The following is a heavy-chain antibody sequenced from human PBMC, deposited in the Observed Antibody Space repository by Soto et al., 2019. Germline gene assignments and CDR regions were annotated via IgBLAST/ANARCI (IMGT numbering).Heavy chain of an antibody. CDR1: GFTVSSKY. D-gene: IGHD3-10*01. Sequence: GGSLRLSCAASGFTVSSKYMSWVRQAPGKGLEWVSLIQSGGSTFYADSVKGRFTISRDTSKSTLYLQMNSLRAEDTAVYYSGSTNYNPSLKSRVTISVDTSKNQFSLKLSSLTAADTAVYYCARRKEGTDCSSTSCRGFYYYYYMDVWGKGTTVTVSS. V-gene: IGHV3-66*01. CDR2: IQSGGST. CDR3: GSTNYNPSLKSRVTISVDTSKNQFSLKLSSLTAADTAVYYCARRKEGTDCSSTSCRGFYYYYYMDV. J-gene: IGHJ6*03.